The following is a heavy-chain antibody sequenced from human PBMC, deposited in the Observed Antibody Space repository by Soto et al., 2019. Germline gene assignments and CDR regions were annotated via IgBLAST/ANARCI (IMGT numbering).Heavy chain of an antibody. CDR3: SRRGAPAGKTIFDS. CDR1: GDSISSSTYY. D-gene: IGHD6-13*01. J-gene: IGHJ4*02. Sequence: SETLSLTCTVSGDSISSSTYYWGWIRQPPGKGLEWIGSLYYTGTTYYNPSLKTRVTVSVDTSKNQFSLKLSSVTAADTAVYSLSRRGAPAGKTIFDSWGQGTLVTVSS. V-gene: IGHV4-39*03. CDR2: LYYTGTT.